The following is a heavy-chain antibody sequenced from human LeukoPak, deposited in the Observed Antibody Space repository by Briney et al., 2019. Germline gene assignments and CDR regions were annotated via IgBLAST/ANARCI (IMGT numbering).Heavy chain of an antibody. D-gene: IGHD3-22*01. Sequence: GGSLRLSCAASGFTFSSYSMNWVRQAPGKGLEWVSSISSSSSYIYYADSVKGRFTISRDNAKNSLYLEMNSLRAEDTAVYYCARVGGYDSSGYYRDYSGQGTLVTVSS. V-gene: IGHV3-21*01. J-gene: IGHJ4*02. CDR3: ARVGGYDSSGYYRDY. CDR1: GFTFSSYS. CDR2: ISSSSSYI.